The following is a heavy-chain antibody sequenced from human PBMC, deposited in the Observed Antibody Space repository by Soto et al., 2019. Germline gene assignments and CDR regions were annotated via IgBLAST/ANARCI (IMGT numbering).Heavy chain of an antibody. CDR1: GDSVPSNSGA. J-gene: IGHJ6*02. D-gene: IGHD4-17*01. Sequence: SQTLSLTCAISGDSVPSNSGAWNWIRQSPSRGLEWLGRTYYRSKWYNDYAVSVKSRITINPDTSKNQLSLQLNSVTPEDTAVYYCARSPGYGDWHYYYGMDVSGQMPPGTLS. CDR2: TYYRSKWYN. V-gene: IGHV6-1*01. CDR3: ARSPGYGDWHYYYGMDV.